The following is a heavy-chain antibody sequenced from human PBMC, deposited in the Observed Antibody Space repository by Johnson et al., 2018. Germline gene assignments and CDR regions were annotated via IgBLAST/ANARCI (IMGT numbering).Heavy chain of an antibody. CDR1: GGIFNTFA. CDR3: AIVGTSVVTSFHYYGMDA. J-gene: IGHJ6*02. V-gene: IGHV1-69*01. CDR2: IIPLFGTP. D-gene: IGHD4-23*01. Sequence: QVQLVQSGAEVKKPGSSVEVSCTASGGIFNTFAISWVRQAPGQGLEWMGGIIPLFGTPNYAQKFQDRVTITADESTRKAYMDLSSLRSEATAVFYCAIVGTSVVTSFHYYGMDAWGQGTTVTVSS.